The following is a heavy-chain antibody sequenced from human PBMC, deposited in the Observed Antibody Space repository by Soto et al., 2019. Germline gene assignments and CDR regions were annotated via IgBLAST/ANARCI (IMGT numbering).Heavy chain of an antibody. J-gene: IGHJ6*03. CDR1: GFTFSSYG. Sequence: GGSLRLSCAASGFTFSSYGMHWVRQAPGKGLEWVAVISYDGSNKYYADSVKGRFTISRDNSKNTLYLQMNSLRAEDTAVYYCARGITMPYYYMDVWGKGTTVTVSS. D-gene: IGHD3-10*01. V-gene: IGHV3-30*03. CDR2: ISYDGSNK. CDR3: ARGITMPYYYMDV.